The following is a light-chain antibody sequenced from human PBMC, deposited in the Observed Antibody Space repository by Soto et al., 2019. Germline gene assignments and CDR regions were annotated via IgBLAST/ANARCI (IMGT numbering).Light chain of an antibody. Sequence: DIQMTQSPSTLSASVGDRVTITCRASQSISSWLAWYQQKPGKAPKLLIYDASSLESGVPSRFSGSGSVTEFTLTISSLQPDDFATYYCQQYNSPTFGQGTKVEIK. V-gene: IGKV1-5*01. CDR2: DAS. CDR1: QSISSW. CDR3: QQYNSPT. J-gene: IGKJ1*01.